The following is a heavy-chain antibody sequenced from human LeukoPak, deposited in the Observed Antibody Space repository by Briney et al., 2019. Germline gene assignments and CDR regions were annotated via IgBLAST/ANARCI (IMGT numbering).Heavy chain of an antibody. V-gene: IGHV3-21*01. CDR3: ASHEQLANFDY. CDR1: GFTFRSYS. D-gene: IGHD6-6*01. Sequence: GALRLSCAASGFTFRSYSMNWVRQAPGKGLEWVSSISSSSSYIYYADSVKGRFTISRDNAKNSLYLQMNSLRAEDTAVYYCASHEQLANFDYWGQGTLVTVSS. CDR2: ISSSSSYI. J-gene: IGHJ4*02.